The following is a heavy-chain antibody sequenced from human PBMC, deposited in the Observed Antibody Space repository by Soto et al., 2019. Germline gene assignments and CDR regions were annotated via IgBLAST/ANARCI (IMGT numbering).Heavy chain of an antibody. V-gene: IGHV4-59*01. Sequence: QVQLQESGPGLVKPSETLSLTCTVSGGSISSYYWSWIRQPPGKGLELIGYIYYSGSTNYNPSLKSRVTISVDTSKNQFSLKLRSVTAADTAVYYCARVLWFGELLQHDAFDIWGQGTMVTVSS. CDR3: ARVLWFGELLQHDAFDI. D-gene: IGHD3-10*01. J-gene: IGHJ3*02. CDR2: IYYSGST. CDR1: GGSISSYY.